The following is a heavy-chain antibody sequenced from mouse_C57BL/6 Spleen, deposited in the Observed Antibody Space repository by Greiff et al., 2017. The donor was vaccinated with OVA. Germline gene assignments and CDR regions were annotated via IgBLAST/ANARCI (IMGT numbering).Heavy chain of an antibody. CDR3: ARQGQLRLRGDAMDY. CDR1: GFSLTSYG. V-gene: IGHV2-6-1*01. Sequence: QVQLQQSGPGLVAPSQSLSITCTVSGFSLTSYGVHWVRQPPGKGLEWLVVIWSDGSTTYNSALKSRLSISKDNSKSQVFLKMNSLQTDDTAMYYCARQGQLRLRGDAMDYWGQGTSVTVSS. J-gene: IGHJ4*01. CDR2: IWSDGST. D-gene: IGHD3-2*02.